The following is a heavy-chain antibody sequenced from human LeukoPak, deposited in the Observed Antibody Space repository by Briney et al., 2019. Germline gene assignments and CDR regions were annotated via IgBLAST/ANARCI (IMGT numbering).Heavy chain of an antibody. CDR3: ARASYYDSSGYCYAAAFDI. V-gene: IGHV4-61*02. Sequence: SQTLSLTCTVSGGSISSGSYYWSWIRQPAGKGLEWIGRIYTSGSTNYNPSLKSRVTISVDTSKNQFSLKLSSVTAADTAVYYCARASYYDSSGYCYAAAFDIWGQGTMVTVSS. D-gene: IGHD3-22*01. CDR2: IYTSGST. CDR1: GGSISSGSYY. J-gene: IGHJ3*02.